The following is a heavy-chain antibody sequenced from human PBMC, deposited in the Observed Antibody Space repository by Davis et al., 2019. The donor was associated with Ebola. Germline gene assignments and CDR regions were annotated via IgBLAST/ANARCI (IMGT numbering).Heavy chain of an antibody. J-gene: IGHJ6*03. D-gene: IGHD3-3*01. V-gene: IGHV3-33*01. CDR1: GFTFSSYG. Sequence: PGGSLRLSCAASGFTFSSYGMHWVRQAPGKGLEWVAVIWYDGSNKYYADSVKGRFTISRDNSKNTLYLQMNSLRAEDTAVYYCARGFGYDFWGLGGYYYMDVWGKGTTVTVSS. CDR3: ARGFGYDFWGLGGYYYMDV. CDR2: IWYDGSNK.